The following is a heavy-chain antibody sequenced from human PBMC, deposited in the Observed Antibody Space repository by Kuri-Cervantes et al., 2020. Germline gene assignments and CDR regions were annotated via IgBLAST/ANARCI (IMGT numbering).Heavy chain of an antibody. D-gene: IGHD3-10*01. Sequence: GGSLRLSCAASGFTFSSYWMSWVRQAPGKGLGWVANIKKDGSEKYYVDSVKGRFTISRDNAKNSLYLQMNSLRDEDTAVYYCARDKGIRLLWFGDSIGMDVWDQGTTVTVSS. V-gene: IGHV3-7*01. CDR1: GFTFSSYW. CDR2: IKKDGSEK. CDR3: ARDKGIRLLWFGDSIGMDV. J-gene: IGHJ6*02.